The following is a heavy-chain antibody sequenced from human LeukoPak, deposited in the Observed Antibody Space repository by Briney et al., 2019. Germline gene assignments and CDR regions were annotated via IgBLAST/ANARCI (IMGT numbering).Heavy chain of an antibody. CDR1: GYTFTGYY. CDR3: AREEDYYDSSGYYGAWFDP. Sequence: PSVKVSCKASGYTFTGYYMHWVRQAPGQGLEWMGWINPNSGGTNYAQKFQGRVTMTRDTSISTAYMELSRLRSDDTAVYYCAREEDYYDSSGYYGAWFDPWGQGTLVTVSS. J-gene: IGHJ5*02. CDR2: INPNSGGT. V-gene: IGHV1-2*02. D-gene: IGHD3-22*01.